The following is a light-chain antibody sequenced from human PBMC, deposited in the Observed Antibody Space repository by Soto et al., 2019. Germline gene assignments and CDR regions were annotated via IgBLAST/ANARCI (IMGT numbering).Light chain of an antibody. J-gene: IGLJ2*01. CDR2: DVS. V-gene: IGLV2-14*01. Sequence: QSVLTQPASVSGSPGQSITISCTGTSSDVGGYNYVSWYQQHPGKAPKLMIYDVSNRPSGVSNRFSGSKSGNTASLTISGMQAEDEADYYCSSYTSCNTLFGGGTKVIVL. CDR1: SSDVGGYNY. CDR3: SSYTSCNTL.